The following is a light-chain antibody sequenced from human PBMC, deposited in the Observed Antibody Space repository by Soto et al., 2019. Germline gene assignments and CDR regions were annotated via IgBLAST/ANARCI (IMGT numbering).Light chain of an antibody. J-gene: IGLJ1*01. CDR2: DVY. CDR3: SSYTSSTTLV. V-gene: IGLV2-14*03. CDR1: RGDIGGYNY. Sequence: QSVLTQPASVSASPGQSITISCTGTRGDIGGYNYVSWYQQHPGKAPKLMIYDVYHRPSGVSNRFSASKSGNTASLTISGLQAEYEADYYCSSYTSSTTLVFGTGTKLTVL.